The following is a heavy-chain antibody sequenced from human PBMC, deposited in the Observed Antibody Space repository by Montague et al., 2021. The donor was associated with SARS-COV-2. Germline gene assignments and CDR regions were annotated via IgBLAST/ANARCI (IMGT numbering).Heavy chain of an antibody. CDR2: ISYDGSNK. V-gene: IGHV3-30*04. Sequence: SLRLSCAASGFTFSSYAMHWVRQAPGKGLEWVAVISYDGSNKYYADSVKGRFTISRDNSKNTLYLQMNSLRAEDTAVYYCARGFRGGYCYFDYWGQGTLVTVSS. J-gene: IGHJ4*02. D-gene: IGHD2-21*01. CDR1: GFTFSSYA. CDR3: ARGFRGGYCYFDY.